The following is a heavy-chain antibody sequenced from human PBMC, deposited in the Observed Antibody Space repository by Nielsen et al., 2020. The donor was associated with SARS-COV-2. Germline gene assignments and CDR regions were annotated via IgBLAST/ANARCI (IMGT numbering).Heavy chain of an antibody. CDR2: ISSSSSYT. D-gene: IGHD3-22*01. Sequence: GESLKISCAASGFTFSDYYMSWIRQAPGKGLEWVSYISSSSSYTNYADSVKGRFTISRDNAKNSLYLQMNSLRAEDTAVYYCARVHSSGYPFDYWGQGTLVTVSS. CDR3: ARVHSSGYPFDY. J-gene: IGHJ4*02. V-gene: IGHV3-11*05. CDR1: GFTFSDYY.